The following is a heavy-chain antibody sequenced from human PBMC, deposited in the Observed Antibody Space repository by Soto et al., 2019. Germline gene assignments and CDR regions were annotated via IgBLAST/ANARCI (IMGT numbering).Heavy chain of an antibody. J-gene: IGHJ6*02. CDR2: ISYDGSNK. CDR3: AKDRMAETVYYYCGLDV. Sequence: PGGSLRLSCAASGFTFSSYGMHWVRQAPGKGLEWVAVISYDGSNKYYADSVKGRFTISRDNSKNTLYLQMNSLRAEDTAVYYCAKDRMAETVYYYCGLDVWGQGTTVTVSS. CDR1: GFTFSSYG. V-gene: IGHV3-30*18. D-gene: IGHD2-15*01.